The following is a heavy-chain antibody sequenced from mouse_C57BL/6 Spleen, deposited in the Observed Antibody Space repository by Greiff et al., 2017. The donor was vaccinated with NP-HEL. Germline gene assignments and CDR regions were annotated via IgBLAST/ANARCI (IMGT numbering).Heavy chain of an antibody. CDR2: IDPNSGGT. D-gene: IGHD4-1*01. J-gene: IGHJ1*03. CDR1: GYTFTSYW. V-gene: IGHV1-72*01. CDR3: ARSSNWDWYFDV. Sequence: QVQLQQPGAELVKPGASVKLSCKASGYTFTSYWMHWVKQRPGRGLEWIGRIDPNSGGTKYNEKFKSKATLTVDKPSSTAYMQISSLTSEDSAVYYCARSSNWDWYFDVWGTGTTVTVSS.